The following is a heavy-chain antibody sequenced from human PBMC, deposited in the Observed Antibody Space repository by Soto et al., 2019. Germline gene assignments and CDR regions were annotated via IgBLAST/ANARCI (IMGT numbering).Heavy chain of an antibody. CDR2: VYYSGRT. J-gene: IGHJ4*02. CDR1: GGSINYSSYY. V-gene: IGHV4-39*01. Sequence: PSETLSLTCTVSGGSINYSSYYWAWIRQPPGKGLEWIGTVYYSGRTYYNPSLKSRVTISVDTSKNQFSLNLSSVTAADTAVYYCARVRGYYASSGYPLTMFDYWGQGTLVTVSS. CDR3: ARVRGYYASSGYPLTMFDY. D-gene: IGHD3-22*01.